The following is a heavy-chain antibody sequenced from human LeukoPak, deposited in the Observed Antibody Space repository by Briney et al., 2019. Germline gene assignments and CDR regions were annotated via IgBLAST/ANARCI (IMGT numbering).Heavy chain of an antibody. CDR1: GYTFTSYY. CDR3: ASSSNTYYYDSSGYHGDY. V-gene: IGHV1-46*01. J-gene: IGHJ4*02. Sequence: ASVKVSCKASGYTFTSYYMHWVRQAPGQGLEWMGIINPSGGSTSYAQKFQGRVTITADESTSTAYMELSSLRSEDTAVYYCASSSNTYYYDSSGYHGDYWGQGTLVTVSS. CDR2: INPSGGST. D-gene: IGHD3-22*01.